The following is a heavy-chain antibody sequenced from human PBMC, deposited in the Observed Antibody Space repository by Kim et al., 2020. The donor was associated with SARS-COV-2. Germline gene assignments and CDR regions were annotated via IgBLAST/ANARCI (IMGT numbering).Heavy chain of an antibody. CDR2: IIPNFGTA. D-gene: IGHD3-9*01. V-gene: IGHV1-69*13. CDR3: ASNLYYDILTGAYYYGMDV. J-gene: IGHJ6*02. CDR1: GGTFSSYA. Sequence: SVKVSCKASGGTFSSYAISWVRQAPGQGLEWMGGIIPNFGTANYAQKFQGRVTITADESTSTAYMELSSLRSEDTAVYYCASNLYYDILTGAYYYGMDVWGQGTTVTVSS.